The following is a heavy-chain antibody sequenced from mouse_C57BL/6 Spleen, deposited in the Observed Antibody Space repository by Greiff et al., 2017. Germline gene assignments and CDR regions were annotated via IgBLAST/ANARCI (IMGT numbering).Heavy chain of an antibody. D-gene: IGHD4-1*01. V-gene: IGHV5-17*01. J-gene: IGHJ4*01. CDR2: ISSGSSTI. Sequence: DVKLVESGGGLVQPGGSLKLSCAASGFTFSDYGMHWVRQAPEKGLEWVAYISSGSSTIYYADTVKGRFTISRDNAKNTLFLQMTSLRSEDTAMYYCARLGQGAMDYWGQGTSVTVSS. CDR1: GFTFSDYG. CDR3: ARLGQGAMDY.